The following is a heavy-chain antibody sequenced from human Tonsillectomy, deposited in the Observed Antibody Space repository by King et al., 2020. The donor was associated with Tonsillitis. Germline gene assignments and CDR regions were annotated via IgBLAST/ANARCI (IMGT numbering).Heavy chain of an antibody. CDR2: ISSSSSYI. D-gene: IGHD4-23*01. Sequence: VQLVESGGGLVKPGGSLRLSCAASGFTFSSYSMNWVRQAPGKGLEWVSSISSSSSYIYYADSVKSRFTISRDNAKNSLYLQMNSLRAEDTAVYYCARMEVQTTVVMNYWGQGTLVTVSS. V-gene: IGHV3-21*01. CDR3: ARMEVQTTVVMNY. CDR1: GFTFSSYS. J-gene: IGHJ4*02.